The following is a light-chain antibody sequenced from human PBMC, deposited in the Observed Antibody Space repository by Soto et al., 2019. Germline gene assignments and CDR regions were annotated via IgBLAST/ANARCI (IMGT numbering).Light chain of an antibody. V-gene: IGKV3-15*01. CDR1: QSVSSN. CDR3: QQYNNRPPLT. CDR2: GAS. J-gene: IGKJ1*01. Sequence: EIVMTQSPATLSVSPGERATLSCRASQSVSSNLAWYQQKPGQAPRLLIYGASTRATGIPARFSGSGSGIEFSLPIISRLSEDFPVYYCQQYNNRPPLTFGQGTKVEIK.